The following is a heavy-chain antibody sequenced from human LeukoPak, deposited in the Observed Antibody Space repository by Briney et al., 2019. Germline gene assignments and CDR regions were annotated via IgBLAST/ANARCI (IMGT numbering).Heavy chain of an antibody. Sequence: SETLSLTCAVYCGSFSGYYWSWIRQPPGKGLEWIGEINHSGSTNYNPSLKSRVTISVDTSKNQFSLKLISVTAADTAVYYCARARYRSGWYGGAFDIWGRGTMVTVSS. CDR1: CGSFSGYY. J-gene: IGHJ3*02. D-gene: IGHD6-19*01. V-gene: IGHV4-34*01. CDR3: ARARYRSGWYGGAFDI. CDR2: INHSGST.